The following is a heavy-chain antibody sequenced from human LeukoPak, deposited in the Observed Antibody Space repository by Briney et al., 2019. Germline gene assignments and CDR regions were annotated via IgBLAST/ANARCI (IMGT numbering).Heavy chain of an antibody. CDR3: ARARITMVRGVIFWFDP. CDR1: GYTFTGYY. J-gene: IGHJ5*02. Sequence: ASVKVSRKASGYTFTGYYMHWVRQAPGQGLEWMGIINPSGGSTSYAQKFQGRVTMTRDTSTSIVYMELSSLRSEDTAVYYCARARITMVRGVIFWFDPWGQGTLVTVSS. CDR2: INPSGGST. V-gene: IGHV1-46*01. D-gene: IGHD3-10*01.